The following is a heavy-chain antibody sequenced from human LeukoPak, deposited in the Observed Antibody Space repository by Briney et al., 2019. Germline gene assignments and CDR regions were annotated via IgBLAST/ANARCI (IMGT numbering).Heavy chain of an antibody. J-gene: IGHJ4*02. CDR3: ARDEARVLDY. Sequence: MPSETLSLTCTVSGGSIRNYYWSWIRQPPGKGLEWIGYVYYRGNTDYNPSLESRVTISVDTSKNQFSLKLSSVTAADTAVYYRARDEARVLDYWGQGTLVTVSS. V-gene: IGHV4-59*01. CDR1: GGSIRNYY. CDR2: VYYRGNT.